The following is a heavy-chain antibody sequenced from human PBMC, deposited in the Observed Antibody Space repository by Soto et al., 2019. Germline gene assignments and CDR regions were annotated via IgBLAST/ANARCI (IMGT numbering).Heavy chain of an antibody. D-gene: IGHD4-17*01. CDR1: GGTFSSYA. Sequence: QVQLVQSGAEVTKPGSSVKVSCKASGGTFSSYAISWVRQAPGQGLEWMGGIIPIVGTANYAQKFQGRVTITADKSTSTAYMELSSLRSEDTAVYYCARCLYGDYMRPLDYWGQGTLVTVSS. J-gene: IGHJ4*02. CDR2: IIPIVGTA. CDR3: ARCLYGDYMRPLDY. V-gene: IGHV1-69*06.